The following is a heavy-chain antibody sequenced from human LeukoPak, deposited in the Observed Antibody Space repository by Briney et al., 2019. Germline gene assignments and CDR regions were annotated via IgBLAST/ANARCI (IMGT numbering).Heavy chain of an antibody. Sequence: SETLSLTCTVSGGSISSYYWSWIRQPAGKGLEWIGRIYSTGSTNYNPSLRSRVTMPVDTSKNQFSLTLSSVTAADTAVYYCARMYSGTYGGIDYWGQGTLVTVSS. V-gene: IGHV4-4*07. D-gene: IGHD1-26*01. CDR2: IYSTGST. J-gene: IGHJ4*02. CDR1: GGSISSYY. CDR3: ARMYSGTYGGIDY.